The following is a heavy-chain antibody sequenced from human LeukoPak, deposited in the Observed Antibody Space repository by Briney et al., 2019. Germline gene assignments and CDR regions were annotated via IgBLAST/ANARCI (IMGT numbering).Heavy chain of an antibody. V-gene: IGHV3-74*01. Sequence: GFLRLSCAGSGFTCNIHWMHWILQAPGKGLVWVSRINGDGTYTSYEDSVKGRFTISRDNAKNTLYLEVNSLGPEDTAMYYCARHDNSQFSWGQGTLVTV. D-gene: IGHD4-11*01. CDR1: GFTCNIHW. CDR3: ARHDNSQFS. J-gene: IGHJ4*02. CDR2: INGDGTYT.